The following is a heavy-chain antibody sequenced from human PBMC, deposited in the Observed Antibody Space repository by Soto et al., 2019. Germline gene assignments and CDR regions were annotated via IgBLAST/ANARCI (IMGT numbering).Heavy chain of an antibody. J-gene: IGHJ4*02. V-gene: IGHV3-7*01. D-gene: IGHD3-3*01. CDR1: GFTFSSYA. Sequence: QPGGSLRLSCAASGFTFSSYAMSWVRQAPGKGLERVANINRDGSEKYYGDSVRGRFTISRDNPKNSLYLQMTSLSVDDTALYYCARAGVSYGLDFWGQGTLVTAPQ. CDR2: INRDGSEK. CDR3: ARAGVSYGLDF.